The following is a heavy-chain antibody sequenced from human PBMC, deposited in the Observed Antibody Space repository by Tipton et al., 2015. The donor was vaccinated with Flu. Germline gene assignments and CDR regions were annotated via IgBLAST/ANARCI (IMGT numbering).Heavy chain of an antibody. CDR3: ARDEGIAATGTGEYYYGMDV. Sequence: GSLRLSCAASGFTFSDYYMSWIRQAPGKGLEWVSYISSSGSTIHYANSVKGRFTISRDNAKNSLYLQMNSLRAEDTAVYYCARDEGIAATGTGEYYYGMDVWGQGTTVTVSS. CDR1: GFTFSDYY. J-gene: IGHJ6*02. V-gene: IGHV3-11*01. CDR2: ISSSGSTI. D-gene: IGHD6-13*01.